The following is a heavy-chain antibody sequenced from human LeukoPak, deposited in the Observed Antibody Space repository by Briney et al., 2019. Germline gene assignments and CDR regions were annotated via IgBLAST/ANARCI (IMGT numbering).Heavy chain of an antibody. CDR2: ISYDGTNT. Sequence: PGGSLRLSCAASGFIFSSYAMHWVRQAPGKGLEWVTVISYDGTNTYYADSVKGRFAVSRDNSKSTLYLHMNSLRAEAAAVYYCATNRDGQKVDAFDVWGQGTMVIVSS. CDR1: GFIFSSYA. CDR3: ATNRDGQKVDAFDV. V-gene: IGHV3-30*09. D-gene: IGHD5-24*01. J-gene: IGHJ3*01.